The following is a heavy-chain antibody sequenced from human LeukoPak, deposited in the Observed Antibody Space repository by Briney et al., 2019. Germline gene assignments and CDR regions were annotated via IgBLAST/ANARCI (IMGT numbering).Heavy chain of an antibody. J-gene: IGHJ3*02. D-gene: IGHD2-8*01. CDR2: IDPNNGDT. V-gene: IGHV1-2*02. CDR3: ARRSRNGLDALDI. CDR1: AYTFTGYY. Sequence: GASVKVSCKASAYTFTGYYLHWVRQAPGQGPEWVGWIDPNNGDTDYAQEFQGRVSMTRVRSISTAYMELSRLTSDDTAVYYCARRSRNGLDALDIWGQGTMVTVSS.